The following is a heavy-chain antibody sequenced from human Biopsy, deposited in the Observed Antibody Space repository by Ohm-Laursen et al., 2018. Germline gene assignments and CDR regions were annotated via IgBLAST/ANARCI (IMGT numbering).Heavy chain of an antibody. CDR3: ARDYDTSGYYYVS. V-gene: IGHV4-39*01. D-gene: IGHD3-22*01. CDR1: GGSISNNNYY. CDR2: IFYRGST. J-gene: IGHJ5*02. Sequence: SDTLSLTCTVSGGSISNNNYYWGWIRQPPGKGLEWIGSIFYRGSTHYKPSLKSRVNISVDTSKNQFSLKLNSVTAADTDVYYCARDYDTSGYYYVSWGQGTLVTVSS.